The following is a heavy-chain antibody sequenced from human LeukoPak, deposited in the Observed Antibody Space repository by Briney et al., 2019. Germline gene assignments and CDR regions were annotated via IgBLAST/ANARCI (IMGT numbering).Heavy chain of an antibody. J-gene: IGHJ4*02. CDR2: ISYDGSNK. Sequence: GRSLRLSCAASGFTFSSYAMHWVRQAPGKGLEWVAVISYDGSNKYYADSVKGRFTISRDNSKNTLYLQMNSLRAEDTAVYYCARDFRYYGSGSYYNPPYWGQGTLVTVSS. CDR3: ARDFRYYGSGSYYNPPY. V-gene: IGHV3-30-3*01. CDR1: GFTFSSYA. D-gene: IGHD3-10*01.